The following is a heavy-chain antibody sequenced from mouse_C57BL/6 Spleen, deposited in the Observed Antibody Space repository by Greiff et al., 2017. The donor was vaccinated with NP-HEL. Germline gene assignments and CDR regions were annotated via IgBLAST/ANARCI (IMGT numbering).Heavy chain of an antibody. J-gene: IGHJ2*01. CDR1: GYAFSSYW. Sequence: VMLVESGAELVKPGASVKISCKASGYAFSSYWMNWVKQRPGKGLEWIGQIYPGDGDTNYNGKFKGKATLTADKSSSTAYMQLSSLTSEDSAVYFGARRLYYYGSSPFDYWGQGTTLTVSS. CDR2: IYPGDGDT. D-gene: IGHD1-1*01. V-gene: IGHV1-80*01. CDR3: ARRLYYYGSSPFDY.